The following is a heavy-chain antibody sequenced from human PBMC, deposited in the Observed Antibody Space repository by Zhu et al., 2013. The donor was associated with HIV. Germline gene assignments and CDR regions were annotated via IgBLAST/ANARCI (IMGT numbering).Heavy chain of an antibody. Sequence: QVLLVQSGTEVKRPGSSVKVSCEASGGTFVNYVISWVRQAPGQGLEWMGGIIVILNTTNYAQKLQGRVTITADKSTSTAYMELSSLRSEDTAVYYCARLYYHDSSGFYDSDVFDMWGPRGQWSPSLQ. CDR1: GGTFVNYV. D-gene: IGHD3-22*01. CDR3: ARLYYHDSSGFYDSDVFDM. CDR2: IIVILNTT. J-gene: IGHJ3*02. V-gene: IGHV1-69*06.